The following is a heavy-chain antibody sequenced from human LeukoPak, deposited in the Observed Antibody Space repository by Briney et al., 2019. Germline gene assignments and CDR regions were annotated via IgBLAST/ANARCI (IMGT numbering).Heavy chain of an antibody. J-gene: IGHJ3*02. CDR3: ARDPLSTNDFDI. V-gene: IGHV4-59*01. D-gene: IGHD1-1*01. Sequence: SETLSLTCTVSGGSITNSYWNWIRQSPGKGLEWIGYINYNGSTNYNPSLKSRVTISVDTSKNQFSLKLSSVTAADTAVYFCARDPLSTNDFDIWGQGTMVTVSS. CDR2: INYNGST. CDR1: GGSITNSY.